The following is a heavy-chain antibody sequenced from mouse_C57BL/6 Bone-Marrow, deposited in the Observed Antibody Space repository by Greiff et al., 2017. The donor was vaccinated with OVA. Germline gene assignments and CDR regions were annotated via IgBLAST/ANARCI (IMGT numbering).Heavy chain of an antibody. V-gene: IGHV7-1*01. CDR1: GFTFSDFY. Sequence: EVMLVESGGGLVQSGRSLRLSCATSGFTFSDFYMEWVRQAPGKGLEWIAARRNKANDYTTEYSASVRGRFIVSRDTSQSILYLQRDALRAEDTAIDYSGRDAFYGYPYAMAYWGQGTSVTVSA. J-gene: IGHJ4*01. D-gene: IGHD2-2*01. CDR3: GRDAFYGYPYAMAY. CDR2: RRNKANDYTT.